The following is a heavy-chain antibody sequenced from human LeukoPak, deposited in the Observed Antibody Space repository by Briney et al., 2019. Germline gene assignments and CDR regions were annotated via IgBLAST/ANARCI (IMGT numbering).Heavy chain of an antibody. V-gene: IGHV3-33*08. CDR2: IWYDGSNK. CDR3: ARDLSSTSPGAFDY. CDR1: GFTFSSYW. J-gene: IGHJ4*02. D-gene: IGHD2-2*01. Sequence: GGSLRLSCAASGFTFSSYWMSWVRQAPGKGLEWVAVIWYDGSNKYYADSVKGRFTISRDDAKNSLYLQMNSLRAEDTAVYYCARDLSSTSPGAFDYWGQGTLVTVSS.